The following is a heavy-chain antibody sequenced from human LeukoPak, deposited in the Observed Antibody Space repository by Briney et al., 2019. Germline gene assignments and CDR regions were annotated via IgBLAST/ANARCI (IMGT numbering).Heavy chain of an antibody. CDR3: AKEGDPSMNWYFDL. Sequence: PGGSLRLSCAASGFTFSSYAMHWVRQAPGKGLEWVAVISYDGSNKYYADSVKGRFTISRDNSKNTLYLQMNSLRAEDTAVYYCAKEGDPSMNWYFDLWGRGTLVTVSS. CDR1: GFTFSSYA. CDR2: ISYDGSNK. V-gene: IGHV3-30*04. D-gene: IGHD2-21*02. J-gene: IGHJ2*01.